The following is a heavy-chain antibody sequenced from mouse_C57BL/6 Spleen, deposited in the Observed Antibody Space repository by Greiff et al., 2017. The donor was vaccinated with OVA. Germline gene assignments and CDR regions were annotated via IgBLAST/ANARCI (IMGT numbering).Heavy chain of an antibody. Sequence: EVKLMESGGGLVKPGGSLKLSCAASGFTFSDYGMHWVRQAPEKGLEWVAYISSGSSTIYYADTVKGRFTISRDHAKNTLFLQMTSLRSEDTAMYYCARGAGYCDYWGQGTTLTVSS. CDR3: ARGAGYCDY. CDR1: GFTFSDYG. CDR2: ISSGSSTI. J-gene: IGHJ2*01. V-gene: IGHV5-17*01.